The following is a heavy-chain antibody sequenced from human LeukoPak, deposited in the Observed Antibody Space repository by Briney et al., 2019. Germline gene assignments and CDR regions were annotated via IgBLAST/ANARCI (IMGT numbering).Heavy chain of an antibody. J-gene: IGHJ4*02. CDR3: ASSPLKRMPFDY. Sequence: SVKVSCKASGGTFSSYAISWVRQAPGQGLEWMGGIIPIFGTANYAQKFQGRVTITTDESTSTAYMELSSLRSGDTAVYYCASSPLKRMPFDYWGQETLVTVSS. D-gene: IGHD2-2*01. CDR1: GGTFSSYA. V-gene: IGHV1-69*05. CDR2: IIPIFGTA.